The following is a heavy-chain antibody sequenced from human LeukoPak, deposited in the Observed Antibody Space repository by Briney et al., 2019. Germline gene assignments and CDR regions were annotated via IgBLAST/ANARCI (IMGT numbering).Heavy chain of an antibody. D-gene: IGHD3-9*01. CDR3: ASDLSGGKLRYFDWLPPDY. CDR1: GYTFTSYY. J-gene: IGHJ4*02. Sequence: ASVKVSCKASGYTFTSYYMHWVRQAPGQGLEWMGIINPNAGTTSYAQKFQGRVTVTRDTSTSTVYMELSSLRSEDTAVYYCASDLSGGKLRYFDWLPPDYWGQGTLVTVSS. CDR2: INPNAGTT. V-gene: IGHV1-46*01.